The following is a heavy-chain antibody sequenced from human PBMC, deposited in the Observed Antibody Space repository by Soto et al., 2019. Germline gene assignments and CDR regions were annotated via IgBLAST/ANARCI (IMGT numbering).Heavy chain of an antibody. J-gene: IGHJ6*02. D-gene: IGHD5-18*01. CDR2: IIPIFGTA. V-gene: IGHV1-69*13. CDR1: GGTFSSYA. Sequence: SVKVSCKASGGTFSSYAISWVRQAPGQGLEWMGGIIPIFGTANYAQKFQGRVTITADESTSTAYMELSSLRSEDTAVYYCARGESDTAMGHYYYGMDVWGQGTTVTVS. CDR3: ARGESDTAMGHYYYGMDV.